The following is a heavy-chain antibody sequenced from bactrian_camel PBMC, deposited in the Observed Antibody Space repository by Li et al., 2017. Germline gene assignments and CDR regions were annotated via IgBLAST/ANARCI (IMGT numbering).Heavy chain of an antibody. Sequence: QLVESGGGLVQAGGSLRPSCEVSGLDLNNYCFSWFRQAPGKEREGVATIYTGDGNTDYATSVVGRFTISEDTAKNTVYLEMNSLKPEDTAMYYCAADPSSCVGGSWFPHSWEYKYWGQGTQVTVS. V-gene: IGHV3S63*01. CDR1: GLDLNNYC. J-gene: IGHJ4*01. CDR3: AADPSSCVGGSWFPHSWEYKY. CDR2: IYTGDGNT. D-gene: IGHD2*01.